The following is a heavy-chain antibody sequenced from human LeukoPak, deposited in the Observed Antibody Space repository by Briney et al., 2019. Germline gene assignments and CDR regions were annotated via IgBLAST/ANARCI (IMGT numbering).Heavy chain of an antibody. V-gene: IGHV1-2*02. J-gene: IGHJ4*02. Sequence: ASVKVSCKASGYTFTGYYMHWVRQAPGQGLEWMGWINPNSGGTNYAQKFQGRVTMTRDTSISTAYMELSRLRSDDTAVYYCARADWNDNGFDYWGQGTLATVSS. CDR3: ARADWNDNGFDY. CDR2: INPNSGGT. CDR1: GYTFTGYY. D-gene: IGHD1-1*01.